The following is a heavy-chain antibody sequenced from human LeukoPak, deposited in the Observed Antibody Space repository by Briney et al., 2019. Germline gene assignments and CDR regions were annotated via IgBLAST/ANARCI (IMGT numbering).Heavy chain of an antibody. J-gene: IGHJ4*02. V-gene: IGHV1-46*01. CDR1: GYTFTSYY. CDR3: ARDRSTIFGVVIGFD. Sequence: ASVKVSCKASGYTFTSYYMHWVRQAPGQGLEWMGIINPSGGSTSYAQKFQGRVTMTRDTSTSTVYMELSNLRSEDTAVYYCARDRSTIFGVVIGFDWGQGTLVTVSS. D-gene: IGHD3-3*01. CDR2: INPSGGST.